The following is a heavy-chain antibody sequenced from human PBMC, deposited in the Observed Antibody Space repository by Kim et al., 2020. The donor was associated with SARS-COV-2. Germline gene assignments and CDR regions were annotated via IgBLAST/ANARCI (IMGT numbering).Heavy chain of an antibody. J-gene: IGHJ3*02. V-gene: IGHV3-21*01. D-gene: IGHD2-2*03. CDR3: AREVGYCSSTSCSLDAFDI. CDR2: ISSSSSYI. Sequence: GGSLRLSCAASGFTFSSYSMNWVRQAPGKGLEWVSSISSSSSYIYYADSVKGRFTISRDNAKNSLYLQMNSLRAEDTAVYYCAREVGYCSSTSCSLDAFDIWGQGTMGTVSS. CDR1: GFTFSSYS.